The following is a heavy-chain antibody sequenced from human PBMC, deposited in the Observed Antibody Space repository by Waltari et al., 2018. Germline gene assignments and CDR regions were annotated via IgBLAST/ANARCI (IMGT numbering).Heavy chain of an antibody. J-gene: IGHJ5*02. CDR1: GFTFSSYG. Sequence: QVQLVESGGGVVQPGGSLRLSCAASGFTFSSYGMHWVRQAPGKGLEWVAFIRYDGSNKYYADSVKGRFTISRDNSKNTLYLQMNSLRAEDTAVYYCAKAGLGLELNWFDPWGQGTLVTVSS. D-gene: IGHD1-7*01. CDR3: AKAGLGLELNWFDP. V-gene: IGHV3-30*02. CDR2: IRYDGSNK.